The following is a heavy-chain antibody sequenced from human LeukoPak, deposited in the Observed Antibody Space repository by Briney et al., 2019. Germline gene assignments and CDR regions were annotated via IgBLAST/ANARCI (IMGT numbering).Heavy chain of an antibody. Sequence: GGSLRLSCTASGPSFSRHGMHWVRQAPGKGLEWLALIWFDGRETYYADSVKGRFTISRDNSRNTAHLQMDSLRVDDTAVYYCARLRGGDGYKGGSLDSWGQGTLVTVSS. D-gene: IGHD5-24*01. CDR3: ARLRGGDGYKGGSLDS. J-gene: IGHJ4*02. V-gene: IGHV3-33*01. CDR2: IWFDGRET. CDR1: GPSFSRHG.